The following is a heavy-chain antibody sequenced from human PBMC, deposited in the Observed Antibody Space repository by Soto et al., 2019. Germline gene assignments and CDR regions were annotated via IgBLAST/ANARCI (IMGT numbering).Heavy chain of an antibody. CDR3: ARRDSSGWSTRGGWFDP. V-gene: IGHV3-23*01. CDR1: GFTFSSYA. J-gene: IGHJ5*02. CDR2: ISGSGGST. D-gene: IGHD6-19*01. Sequence: PGGSLRLSCAASGFTFSSYAMSWVRQAPGKGLEWVSAISGSGGSTYYADSVKGRFTISRDNSKNTLYLQMNSLRAADTAVYYCARRDSSGWSTRGGWFDPWGQGTLVTVSS.